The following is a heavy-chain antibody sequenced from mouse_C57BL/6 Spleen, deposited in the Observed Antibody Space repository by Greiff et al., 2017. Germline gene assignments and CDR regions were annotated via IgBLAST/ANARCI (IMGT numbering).Heavy chain of an antibody. J-gene: IGHJ4*01. D-gene: IGHD1-1*01. V-gene: IGHV5-12-2*01. CDR2: ISNGGGST. CDR1: GFTFSSYS. Sequence: EVQLVESGGGLVQPGGSLKLSCAASGFTFSSYSMSWVRQTPEKRLEWVAYISNGGGSTYYPDTVKGRFTISRDNAKNTLYLQMSRLKSEDTAMYYCARHYYGSSYDAMDYWGQGTSVTVSS. CDR3: ARHYYGSSYDAMDY.